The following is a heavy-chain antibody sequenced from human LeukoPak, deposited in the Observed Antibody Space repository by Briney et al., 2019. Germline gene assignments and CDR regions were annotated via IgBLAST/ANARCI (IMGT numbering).Heavy chain of an antibody. D-gene: IGHD3-22*01. CDR1: GYTFTSYY. Sequence: GASVKVSCKASGYTFTSYYMHWVRQGPGQGLEWMGIINPSGGSTSYAQKFQGRVTMTRDTSTSTVYMELSSLRSEDTAVYYCARKEPYYYDSSGYYAGYFDYWGQGTLVTVSS. J-gene: IGHJ4*02. CDR3: ARKEPYYYDSSGYYAGYFDY. CDR2: INPSGGST. V-gene: IGHV1-46*01.